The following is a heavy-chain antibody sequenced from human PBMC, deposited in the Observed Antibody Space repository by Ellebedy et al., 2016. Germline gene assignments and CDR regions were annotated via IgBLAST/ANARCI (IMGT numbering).Heavy chain of an antibody. D-gene: IGHD6-19*01. CDR3: AMLSGWYYYYGMDV. CDR2: ISGSGGST. V-gene: IGHV3-23*01. Sequence: GESLKISCAASGFTFSSYAMSWVRQAPGKGLEWVSAISGSGGSTYYADSVKGRFTISRDNSKNTLYLQMNSLRAEDTAVYYCAMLSGWYYYYGMDVWGQGTTVTVSS. CDR1: GFTFSSYA. J-gene: IGHJ6*02.